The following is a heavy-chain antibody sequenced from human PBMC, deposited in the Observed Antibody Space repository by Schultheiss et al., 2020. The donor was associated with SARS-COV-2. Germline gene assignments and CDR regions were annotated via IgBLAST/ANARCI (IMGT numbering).Heavy chain of an antibody. CDR2: IYYSGST. CDR3: ARVGGHPVYNWFDP. D-gene: IGHD3-16*01. CDR1: GGSVNSGSYY. Sequence: SETLSLTCTVSGGSVNSGSYYWSWIRQPPGKGLEWIGYIYYSGSTNYNPSLKSRVTISVDMSKNQFSLKLSSVTAADTAVYYCARVGGHPVYNWFDPWGQGTLVTVSS. J-gene: IGHJ5*02. V-gene: IGHV4-61*01.